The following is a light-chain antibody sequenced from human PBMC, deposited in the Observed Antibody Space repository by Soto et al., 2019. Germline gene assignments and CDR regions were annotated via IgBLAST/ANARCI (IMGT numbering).Light chain of an antibody. CDR3: QQAYSTPWT. J-gene: IGKJ5*01. V-gene: IGKV1-39*01. CDR1: QSISTY. Sequence: DIQMTQSPSSLSASVGDRATITCRASQSISTYLHWYQQKPGTAPKLLIYATSNLQSGVPSRFSGSGSGTDFTLTINSLQPEDFATYYCQQAYSTPWTFGQGTRLEIK. CDR2: ATS.